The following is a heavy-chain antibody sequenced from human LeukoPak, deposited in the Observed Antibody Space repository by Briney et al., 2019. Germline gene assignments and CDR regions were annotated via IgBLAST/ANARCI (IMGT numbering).Heavy chain of an antibody. CDR3: AKVGEAAIHLDY. Sequence: PGGSLRLSCAASGFTFSSYGMHWVRQAPGKGLEWVSAISGSGGSTYYADSVKGRFTISRDNSKNTLYLQMNSLRAEDTAVYYCAKVGEAAIHLDYWGQGTLVTVSS. CDR1: GFTFSSYG. V-gene: IGHV3-23*01. D-gene: IGHD2-2*01. J-gene: IGHJ4*02. CDR2: ISGSGGST.